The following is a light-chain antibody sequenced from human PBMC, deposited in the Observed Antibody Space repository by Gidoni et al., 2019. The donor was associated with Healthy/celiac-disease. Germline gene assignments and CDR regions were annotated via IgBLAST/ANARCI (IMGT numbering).Light chain of an antibody. CDR2: QDS. V-gene: IGLV3-1*01. CDR1: KLGDKY. CDR3: QAWDSSTAGV. J-gene: IGLJ1*01. Sequence: SYELTQPPSLSVSPGQTASITCSGDKLGDKYVLWYQQKPGQSPVLVIYQDSKRPSGIPERFSGSNSGNTATLTISGTQAMDEADYYCQAWDSSTAGVFGTGTKVTVL.